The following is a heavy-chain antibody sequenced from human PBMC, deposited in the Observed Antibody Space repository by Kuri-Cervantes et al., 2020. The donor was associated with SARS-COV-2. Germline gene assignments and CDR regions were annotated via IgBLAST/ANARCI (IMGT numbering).Heavy chain of an antibody. J-gene: IGHJ4*02. V-gene: IGHV5-51*01. CDR2: IYPGDSDT. Sequence: GESLKISCKGSGYSFTSNYWIGWVRQMPGKGLEWMGIIYPGDSDTRYSPSFQGQVAISVDKSVSTAYLQWSSLKASDTAMYFCVRHNGWYTLDYWGQGTLVTVSS. CDR3: VRHNGWYTLDY. CDR1: GYSFTSNYW. D-gene: IGHD6-19*01.